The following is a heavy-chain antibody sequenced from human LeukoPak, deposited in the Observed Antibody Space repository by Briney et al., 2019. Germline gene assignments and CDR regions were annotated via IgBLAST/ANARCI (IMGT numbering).Heavy chain of an antibody. CDR2: ISYDGSNK. CDR1: GFTFSSYG. CDR3: AKDRQWQFDY. V-gene: IGHV3-30*18. Sequence: GGSERLSCAASGFTFSSYGMHWVRQAPGKGLEWVAVISYDGSNKYYADSVKGRFTISRDNSKNTLYLQMNSLRAEDTAVYYCAKDRQWQFDYWGQGTLVTVSS. D-gene: IGHD6-19*01. J-gene: IGHJ4*02.